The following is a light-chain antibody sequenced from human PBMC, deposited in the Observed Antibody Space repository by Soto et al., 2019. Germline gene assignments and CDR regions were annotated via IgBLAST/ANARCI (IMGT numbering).Light chain of an antibody. J-gene: IGKJ1*01. CDR1: QSVSSSY. Sequence: EIVLTQSPGTLSLSPGERATLSCRASQSVSSSYLAWYQQKPGHAPMLLIYGASSRATGIPDRFSGSGSRTEFTLINSRLEPEDVAVYYCQHYGSSPRTFGQGTKVEIK. CDR3: QHYGSSPRT. CDR2: GAS. V-gene: IGKV3-20*01.